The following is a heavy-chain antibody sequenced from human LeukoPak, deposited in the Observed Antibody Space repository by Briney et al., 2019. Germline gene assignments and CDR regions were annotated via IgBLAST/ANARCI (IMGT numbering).Heavy chain of an antibody. J-gene: IGHJ4*02. CDR1: GFTVSSNY. CDR2: IYSGGST. D-gene: IGHD5-18*01. CDR3: ARSMVTDVGFDY. Sequence: PGGSLRLSCAASGFTVSSNYMSWVRQAPGKGLEWVSVIYSGGSTYYADSVKGRFTISRDNSKNTLYLQMSSLRAEDTAVYYCARSMVTDVGFDYWGQGTLVTVSS. V-gene: IGHV3-53*01.